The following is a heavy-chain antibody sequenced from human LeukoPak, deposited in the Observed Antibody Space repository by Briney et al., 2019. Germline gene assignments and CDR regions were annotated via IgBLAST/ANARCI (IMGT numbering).Heavy chain of an antibody. CDR3: ARHSGLRSPFDP. V-gene: IGHV4-39*01. Sequence: PSETLSHTCTVSGGSISSSSYYWGWIRQPPGKGLEWTGSIYYSGGTYYNPSLKSRVTISVDTSKNQFSLRMSSVTATDTAVYYCARHSGLRSPFDPWGQGALVTVSS. CDR1: GGSISSSSYY. CDR2: IYYSGGT. D-gene: IGHD3-3*01. J-gene: IGHJ5*02.